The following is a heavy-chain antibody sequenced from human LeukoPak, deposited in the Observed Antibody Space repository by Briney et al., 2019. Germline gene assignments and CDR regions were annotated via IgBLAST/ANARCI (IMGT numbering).Heavy chain of an antibody. CDR2: ISGSAVST. J-gene: IGHJ4*02. V-gene: IGHV3-23*01. CDR1: GFTFSSYG. CDR3: ARHLSGITGYTYGRGIDY. D-gene: IGHD5-18*01. Sequence: GGSLRLSCAASGFTFSSYGMSWVRQAPGKGLEWVSAISGSAVSTYYADSVKGRFTISRDNSKNTLYLQMNSLRAEDTAVYYCARHLSGITGYTYGRGIDYWGQGTLVTVSS.